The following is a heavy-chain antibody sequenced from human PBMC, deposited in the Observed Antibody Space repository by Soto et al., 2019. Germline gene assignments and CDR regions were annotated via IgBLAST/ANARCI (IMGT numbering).Heavy chain of an antibody. J-gene: IGHJ6*02. CDR1: GYSSSSGDY. V-gene: IGHV4-38-2*02. Sequence: SETLSLTCAVSGYSSSSGDYWGWIRQPPGKGLEWIGSIYHSGSTYYNPSLKSRVTISVDTSKNQFSLKLSSVTAADTAVYYCARDHIVVVTAIPPYYYYGMDVWGQGTTVTVSS. CDR3: ARDHIVVVTAIPPYYYYGMDV. CDR2: IYHSGST. D-gene: IGHD2-21*02.